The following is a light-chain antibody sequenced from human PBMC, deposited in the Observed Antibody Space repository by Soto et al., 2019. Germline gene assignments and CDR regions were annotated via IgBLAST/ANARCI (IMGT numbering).Light chain of an antibody. J-gene: IGKJ4*01. CDR2: GAT. CDR3: QQYSSSPPT. Sequence: EIVMTQSPATLSVSPGETATLSCRASQTVSSNYAAWYQQQPGQAPTLLIYGATNRATGVPDNFSGGGSGTAFTLTICSLESEDFAIYSCQQYSSSPPTFGGGTKVEIK. V-gene: IGKV3-20*01. CDR1: QTVSSNY.